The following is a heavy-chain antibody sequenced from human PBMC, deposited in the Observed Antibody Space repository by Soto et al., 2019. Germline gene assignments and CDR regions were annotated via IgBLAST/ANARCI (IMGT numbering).Heavy chain of an antibody. V-gene: IGHV1-2*02. CDR2: INPNSGGT. Sequence: ASVKVSCKASGYTFTGYYMHWVRQAPGQGLEWMGWINPNSGGTNYAQKFQGRVTMTRDTSISTAYMELSRLRSDDTAVYYCASIPPPNYYDSSGYYYRGDAFDIWGQGTMVT. D-gene: IGHD3-22*01. CDR1: GYTFTGYY. CDR3: ASIPPPNYYDSSGYYYRGDAFDI. J-gene: IGHJ3*02.